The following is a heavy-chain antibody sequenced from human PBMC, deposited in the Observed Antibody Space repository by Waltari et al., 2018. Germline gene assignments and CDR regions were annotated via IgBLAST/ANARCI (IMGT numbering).Heavy chain of an antibody. J-gene: IGHJ4*02. CDR1: GGSISSSSYD. Sequence: QLQLQESGPGLVKPSETLSLTCTVSGGSISSSSYDWGWIRQPPGKGLEWIGSIYYSGSTYYNPSLKSRVTISVDTSKNQFSLKLSSVTAADTAVYYCSRQIVVVNYYFDYWGQGTLVTVSS. CDR3: SRQIVVVNYYFDY. CDR2: IYYSGST. V-gene: IGHV4-39*01. D-gene: IGHD3-22*01.